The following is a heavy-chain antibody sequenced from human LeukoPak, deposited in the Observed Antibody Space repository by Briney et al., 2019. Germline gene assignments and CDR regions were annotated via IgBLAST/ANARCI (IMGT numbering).Heavy chain of an antibody. CDR2: INPNSGGT. J-gene: IGHJ6*02. D-gene: IGHD5-18*01. V-gene: IGHV1-2*02. Sequence: ASVKVSCKASGYTFTGYYMHWVRQAPGQGLEWIGWINPNSGGTKYAQTFKGRVTMTRDTSISTAYMELSSLRSDDTAVYYCARDGDTYGYYYYGLDVWGQGTTVTVSS. CDR3: ARDGDTYGYYYYGLDV. CDR1: GYTFTGYY.